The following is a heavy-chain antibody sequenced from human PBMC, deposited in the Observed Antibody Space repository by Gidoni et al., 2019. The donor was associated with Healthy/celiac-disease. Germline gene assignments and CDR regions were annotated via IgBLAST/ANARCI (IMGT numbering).Heavy chain of an antibody. CDR1: GFTFSSSG. Sequence: QVQLVESGGGVVQPGRSLRLSCAASGFTFSSSGMHWVRQAPGKGLEWVAVIWYDGSNKYYADSVKGRFTISRDNSKNTLYLQMNSLRAEDTAVYYCARDLRWDYGDYGDAFDIWGQGTMVTVSS. CDR3: ARDLRWDYGDYGDAFDI. D-gene: IGHD4-17*01. V-gene: IGHV3-33*01. CDR2: IWYDGSNK. J-gene: IGHJ3*02.